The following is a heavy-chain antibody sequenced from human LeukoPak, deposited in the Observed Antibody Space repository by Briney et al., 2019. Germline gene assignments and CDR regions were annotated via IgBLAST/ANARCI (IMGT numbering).Heavy chain of an antibody. V-gene: IGHV3-11*01. CDR2: ISSSGTTI. CDR3: ARESYYYDSSGYYVYYFDY. J-gene: IGHJ4*02. Sequence: PGGSLRLSCAASGFTFSDYYMSWIRQAPGKGLEWVSYISSSGTTIYYADSVKGRFTISRDNAKNSLYLQMNSLRAEDTAVYYCARESYYYDSSGYYVYYFDYWGQGTLVTASS. D-gene: IGHD3-22*01. CDR1: GFTFSDYY.